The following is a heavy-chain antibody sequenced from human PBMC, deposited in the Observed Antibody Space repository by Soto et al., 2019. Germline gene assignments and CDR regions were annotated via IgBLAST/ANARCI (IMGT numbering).Heavy chain of an antibody. Sequence: GSLRLSCAASGFTFSSYAMSWVRQAPGKGLEWVSAISGSGGSTYYADSVKGRFTISRDNSKNTLYLQMNSLRAEDTAVYYCAKDLGSGSYYRLRYWGQGTLVTVSS. CDR2: ISGSGGST. CDR3: AKDLGSGSYYRLRY. J-gene: IGHJ4*02. CDR1: GFTFSSYA. V-gene: IGHV3-23*01. D-gene: IGHD3-10*01.